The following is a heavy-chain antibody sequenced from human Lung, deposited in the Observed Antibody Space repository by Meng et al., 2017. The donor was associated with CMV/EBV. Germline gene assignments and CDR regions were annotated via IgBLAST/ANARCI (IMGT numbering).Heavy chain of an antibody. CDR1: DVSISNSSFF. J-gene: IGHJ4*02. CDR3: ARHLRGYSWPKSD. D-gene: IGHD1-26*01. CDR2: FFHSGDT. Sequence: SETLSLXCTVSDVSISNSSFFWGWIRQPPGKGLEWIGSFFHSGDTYSNPSLRSRVAISVDTSKNQFSLRLNSVTATDTAVYYCARHLRGYSWPKSDWGQGTLVTVSS. V-gene: IGHV4-39*01.